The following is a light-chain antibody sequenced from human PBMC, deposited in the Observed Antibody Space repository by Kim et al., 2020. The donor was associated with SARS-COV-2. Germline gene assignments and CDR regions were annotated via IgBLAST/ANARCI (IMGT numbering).Light chain of an antibody. J-gene: IGLJ1*01. CDR3: SSYAGSNNV. CDR1: SSDVGGYNY. CDR2: EVS. V-gene: IGLV2-8*01. Sequence: LTQPPSASGSPGQSVTISCTGTSSDVGGYNYVSWYQQHPGKAPKLMIYEVSKRPSGVPDRFSGSKSGNTASLTVSGLQAEDEADYYCSSYAGSNNVFGTGTKVT.